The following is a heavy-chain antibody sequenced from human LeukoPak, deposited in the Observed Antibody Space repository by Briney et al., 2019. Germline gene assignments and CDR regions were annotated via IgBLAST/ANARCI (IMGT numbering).Heavy chain of an antibody. Sequence: SETLSLTCAVYGGSFSGYCWSWIRQPPGKGLEWIGEINHSGSTNYNPSLKSRVTISVDTSKNQFSLKLSSVTAADTAVYYCARGTTPDYWGQGTLVTVPS. V-gene: IGHV4-34*01. D-gene: IGHD1-14*01. CDR1: GGSFSGYC. CDR3: ARGTTPDY. J-gene: IGHJ4*02. CDR2: INHSGST.